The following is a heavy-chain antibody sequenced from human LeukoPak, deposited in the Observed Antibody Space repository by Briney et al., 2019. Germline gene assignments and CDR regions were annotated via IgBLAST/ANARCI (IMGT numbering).Heavy chain of an antibody. J-gene: IGHJ4*02. D-gene: IGHD3-22*01. Sequence: GASVKVSCKASGYTFTGYYMHWVRQAPGQGLEWMGWINPNSGGTNYAQKFQGRVTMTRDTSISTAYMELSGLRSDDTAVYYCARESKGSIEDKKIVVVRYYFDYWGQGTLVTVSS. CDR1: GYTFTGYY. CDR2: INPNSGGT. CDR3: ARESKGSIEDKKIVVVRYYFDY. V-gene: IGHV1-2*02.